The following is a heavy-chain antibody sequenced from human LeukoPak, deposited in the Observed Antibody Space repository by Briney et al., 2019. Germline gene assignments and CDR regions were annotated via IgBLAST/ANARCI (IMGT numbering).Heavy chain of an antibody. CDR2: VYYSGTT. V-gene: IGHV4-59*02. J-gene: IGHJ5*02. D-gene: IGHD3-10*01. CDR1: GGSVTSYY. CDR3: ARDRGISDWFDP. Sequence: PSETLSLTCAVSGGSVTSYYWSWVRQVPGKGLEWIGYVYYSGTTNYNPSLKSRVTISVDTSKNQFSLRLSSVTAADTAVYYCARDRGISDWFDPWGQGTLVTVSS.